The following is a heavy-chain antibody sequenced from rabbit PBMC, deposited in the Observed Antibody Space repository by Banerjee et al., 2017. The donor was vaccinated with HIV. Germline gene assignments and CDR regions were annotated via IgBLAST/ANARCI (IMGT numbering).Heavy chain of an antibody. Sequence: QSLEESGGDLVKPGASLTLTCTASGFSFSSSYYMCWVRQAPGKGLEWIACIYAGSSGSTYYASWAKGRFTISKTSSTTVTLQMTSLTAADTATYFCARDEYDYTYGYAGYAYATGYFNLWGPGTLVTVS. D-gene: IGHD6-1*01. J-gene: IGHJ4*01. CDR1: GFSFSSSYY. CDR3: ARDEYDYTYGYAGYAYATGYFNL. V-gene: IGHV1S40*01. CDR2: IYAGSSGST.